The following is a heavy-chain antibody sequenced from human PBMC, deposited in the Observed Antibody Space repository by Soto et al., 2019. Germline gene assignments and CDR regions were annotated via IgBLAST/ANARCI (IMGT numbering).Heavy chain of an antibody. CDR1: GFSFSSYA. Sequence: GGSLRLSFAASGFSFSSYAMNWVRQAPGKGLEWVSLISGSGSSTDYADSVKGRFTVSRDNSKNTLYLQMNSLRAEDTAIYYCAKGSSSSWTFFYYYYMDVWGKGTTVTVSS. CDR2: ISGSGSST. CDR3: AKGSSSSWTFFYYYYMDV. J-gene: IGHJ6*03. D-gene: IGHD6-13*01. V-gene: IGHV3-23*01.